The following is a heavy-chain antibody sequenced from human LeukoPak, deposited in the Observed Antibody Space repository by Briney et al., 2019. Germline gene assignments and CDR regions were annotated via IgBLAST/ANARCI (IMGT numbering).Heavy chain of an antibody. CDR1: GFTFSSYA. CDR3: ARTCSGSCHFDY. Sequence: PGVSLRLSCAASGFTFSSYAMHWVRQAPGKGLEGVAVISYDGSNKYYADSVKGRFTISRDNSKNTLYLQMNSLRAEDTAVYYCARTCSGSCHFDYWGHGTLVTVSS. V-gene: IGHV3-30*04. J-gene: IGHJ4*01. D-gene: IGHD3-10*02. CDR2: ISYDGSNK.